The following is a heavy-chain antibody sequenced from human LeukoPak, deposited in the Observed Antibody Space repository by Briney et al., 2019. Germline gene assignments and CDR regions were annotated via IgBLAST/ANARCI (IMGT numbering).Heavy chain of an antibody. V-gene: IGHV4-34*01. D-gene: IGHD6-19*01. CDR1: GGSFSGYY. Sequence: SETLSLTCAVYGGSFSGYYCSWIRQPPGKGLEWIGEINHSGSTNYNPSLKSRVTISVDTSKNQFSLKLSSVTAADTAVYYCARLEYSSGSTLMRAFDIWGQGTMVTVSS. J-gene: IGHJ3*02. CDR2: INHSGST. CDR3: ARLEYSSGSTLMRAFDI.